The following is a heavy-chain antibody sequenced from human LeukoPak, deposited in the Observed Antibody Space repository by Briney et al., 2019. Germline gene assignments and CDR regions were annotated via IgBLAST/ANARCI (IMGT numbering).Heavy chain of an antibody. Sequence: GGSLRLSCVASGFTFSSSEMNWVRQAPGKGLEWISYITSSSRTIWYADSVKGRFTISRDNAKNSLYLQMTSLRAEDTAIYYCARRPRIGLDYWGQGTLVTVSS. D-gene: IGHD3-16*01. CDR2: ITSSSRTI. V-gene: IGHV3-48*03. J-gene: IGHJ4*02. CDR1: GFTFSSSE. CDR3: ARRPRIGLDY.